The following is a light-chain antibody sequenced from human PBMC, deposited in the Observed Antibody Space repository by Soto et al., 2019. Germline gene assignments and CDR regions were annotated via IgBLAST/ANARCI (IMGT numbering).Light chain of an antibody. CDR2: AAS. J-gene: IGKJ4*01. CDR1: QGISSW. Sequence: DIQVTQSPSTVCACVGDRVTITFRASQGISSWLAWYQQKPGKAPKLLIYAASSLQSGVPSRFSGIGSGTDFTLTINSLQPEDFATYYCQQSYSTPLTFGGGTKVDIK. CDR3: QQSYSTPLT. V-gene: IGKV1-12*01.